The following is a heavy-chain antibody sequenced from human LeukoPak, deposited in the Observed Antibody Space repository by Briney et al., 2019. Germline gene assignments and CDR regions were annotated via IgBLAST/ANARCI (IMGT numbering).Heavy chain of an antibody. CDR2: ISSSISSI. CDR1: GFTFSSYS. CDR3: ARGDALFCSSTSCYPEQSYYYYYGMDV. J-gene: IGHJ6*04. Sequence: GGSLRLSCAASGFTFSSYSMNWVCQAPGKGLEWVSSISSSISSIYYADSVKGRFTISRDNAKNSLYLQMNSLKAEDTAVYYCARGDALFCSSTSCYPEQSYYYYYGMDVWGKGTTVTVSS. D-gene: IGHD2-2*01. V-gene: IGHV3-21*01.